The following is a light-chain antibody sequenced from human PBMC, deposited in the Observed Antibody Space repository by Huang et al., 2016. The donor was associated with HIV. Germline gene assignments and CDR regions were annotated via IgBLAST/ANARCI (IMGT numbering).Light chain of an antibody. V-gene: IGKV3-15*01. CDR2: GAS. Sequence: EIVMTQSPATLSVSPGQRATLSCRASQSVSTNVAWYQQKPGQAPRLLIYGASPRATGLPARFSGSGSGTEFTLAINSLQSEDFAVYYCQQYNNWPLTFGGGTKVEIK. J-gene: IGKJ4*01. CDR3: QQYNNWPLT. CDR1: QSVSTN.